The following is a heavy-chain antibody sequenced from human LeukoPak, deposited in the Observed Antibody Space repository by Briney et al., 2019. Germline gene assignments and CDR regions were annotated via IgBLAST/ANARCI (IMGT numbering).Heavy chain of an antibody. CDR1: GFSFSSYA. CDR2: ISATGSST. CDR3: AKAGSGYNAFDY. V-gene: IGHV3-23*01. J-gene: IGHJ4*02. Sequence: GGSLRLSCAASGFSFSSYAMSWVRQAPGKGLEWVSTISATGSSTYYADSVKGRITISRDNSRNTVYLQMNSLRAEDTALYYCAKAGSGYNAFDYWGQGTLVTVSS. D-gene: IGHD5-24*01.